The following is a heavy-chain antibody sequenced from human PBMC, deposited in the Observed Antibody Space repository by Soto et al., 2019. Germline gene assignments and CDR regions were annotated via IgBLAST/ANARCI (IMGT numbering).Heavy chain of an antibody. CDR1: GFTFSSYW. CDR2: INSDGTIT. D-gene: IGHD4-17*01. CDR3: ARVGYGNYHFDY. V-gene: IGHV3-74*01. J-gene: IGHJ4*02. Sequence: EVQLVESGGALVQPEGSLRLSCAASGFTFSSYWMHWVRQAPGKGLVWVSRINSDGTITSHADSVKGRFTVSRDNAKNSLYLQMNSLRADDTAVYYCARVGYGNYHFDYWGQGILVTVSS.